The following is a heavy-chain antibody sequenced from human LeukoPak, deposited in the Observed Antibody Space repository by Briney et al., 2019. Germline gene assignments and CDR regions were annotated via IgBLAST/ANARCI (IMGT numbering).Heavy chain of an antibody. CDR1: GGSISSSSYY. Sequence: SETLSLTCTVSGGSISSSSYYWGWIRHPPGKGLEWIGSIYYSGSTYYHPPLKRRVTISVDTSKNQFPLKLTSVTAADTAVYYCARQYDFSSGYPSVDYWGEGTLVTVSS. J-gene: IGHJ4*02. CDR3: ARQYDFSSGYPSVDY. CDR2: IYYSGST. V-gene: IGHV4-39*01. D-gene: IGHD3-3*01.